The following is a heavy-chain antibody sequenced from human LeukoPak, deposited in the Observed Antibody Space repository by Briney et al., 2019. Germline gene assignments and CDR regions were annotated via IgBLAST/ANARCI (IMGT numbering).Heavy chain of an antibody. CDR2: ISGNGGDI. V-gene: IGHV3-48*03. J-gene: IGHJ4*02. CDR3: ASYIVGASRDY. D-gene: IGHD1-26*01. Sequence: PGGSLRLSCAASGIPFSSYEMNWVRQAPGKGLEWLSYISGNGGDIQYADSVKGRFTISRDNAKNSLYLQMNSLRAEDTAVYYCASYIVGASRDYWGQGTLVTVSS. CDR1: GIPFSSYE.